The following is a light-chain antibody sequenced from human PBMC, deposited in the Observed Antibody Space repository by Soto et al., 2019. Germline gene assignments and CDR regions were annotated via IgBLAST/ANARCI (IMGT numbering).Light chain of an antibody. V-gene: IGLV1-40*01. J-gene: IGLJ2*01. Sequence: QSVLTQLPSVSGAPGQRVTISCTGRSSNIGAGYDVHWYQQLPGTAPKLLIYGNNNRPSGVPDRFSGSKSGTSASLAITGLQAEDEADYYCQSYDSSLSGYVFGGGTKVTVL. CDR3: QSYDSSLSGYV. CDR2: GNN. CDR1: SSNIGAGYD.